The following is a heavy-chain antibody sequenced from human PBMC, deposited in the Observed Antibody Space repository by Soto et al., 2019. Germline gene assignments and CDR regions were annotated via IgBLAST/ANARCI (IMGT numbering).Heavy chain of an antibody. CDR1: GFTFRSYA. Sequence: GGFLRLSCAASGFTFRSYAMSWVRQAPGKGLDWVSGISGNGVSTYYADSVKGRFTISRDNSKNTLYLQMNSLRADDTAVYYCAKDRQVLLWFGESDYGMDVWGQGTTVTVSS. V-gene: IGHV3-23*01. CDR3: AKDRQVLLWFGESDYGMDV. CDR2: ISGNGVST. D-gene: IGHD3-10*01. J-gene: IGHJ6*02.